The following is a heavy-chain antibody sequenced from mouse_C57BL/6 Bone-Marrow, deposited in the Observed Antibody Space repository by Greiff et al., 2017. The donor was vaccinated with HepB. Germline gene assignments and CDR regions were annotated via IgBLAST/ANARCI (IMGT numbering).Heavy chain of an antibody. V-gene: IGHV1-54*01. D-gene: IGHD2-1*01. CDR1: GYAFTNYL. CDR3: ARRFYGNYVAMDY. Sequence: LVRPGTSVKVSCKASGYAFTNYLIEWVKQRPGQGLEWIGVINPGSGGTNYNEKFKGKATLTADKSSSTAYMQLSSPTSEDSAVYFCARRFYGNYVAMDYWGQGTSVTVSS. J-gene: IGHJ4*01. CDR2: INPGSGGT.